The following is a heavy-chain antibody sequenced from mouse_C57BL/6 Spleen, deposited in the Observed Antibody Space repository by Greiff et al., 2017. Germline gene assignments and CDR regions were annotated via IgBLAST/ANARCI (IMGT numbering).Heavy chain of an antibody. CDR3: ARHEKGDSSSYKDWFAY. J-gene: IGHJ3*01. CDR2: FYPGSGSI. CDR1: GYTFTEYT. Sequence: QVQLQQSGAELVKPGASVKLSCKASGYTFTEYTIHWVKQRSGQGLEWIGWFYPGSGSIKYNEKFKDKATLTADKSSSTVYMELSRLTSEDSAVYFCARHEKGDSSSYKDWFAYWGQGTLVTVSA. D-gene: IGHD3-2*02. V-gene: IGHV1-62-2*01.